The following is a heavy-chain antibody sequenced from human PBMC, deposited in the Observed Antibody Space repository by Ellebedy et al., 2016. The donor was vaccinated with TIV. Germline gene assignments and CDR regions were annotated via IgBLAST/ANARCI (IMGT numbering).Heavy chain of an antibody. CDR2: NNAYDNAI. D-gene: IGHD1-26*01. CDR3: ARVSRWEAFDI. Sequence: GGSLRLXXAASGFAISRSGMNWVRQAPGKGLEWVAHNNAYDNAIFYADSVRGRFSISRDNSLYLQMNSLRAEDTAVYYCARVSRWEAFDIWGQGTMVTVSS. V-gene: IGHV3-48*01. CDR1: GFAISRSG. J-gene: IGHJ3*02.